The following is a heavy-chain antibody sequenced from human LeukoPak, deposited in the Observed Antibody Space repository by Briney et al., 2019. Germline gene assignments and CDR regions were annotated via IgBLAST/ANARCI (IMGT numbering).Heavy chain of an antibody. J-gene: IGHJ4*02. Sequence: PGGSLRLSCAASGFPFDDYAMHWVRQAPGKGLEWVSGISWNSGSIGYADSVKGRFTISRDNAKNSLYLQMNSLRAEDTALYYCSKDHYDILTGYMGYYFDYWGQGTLVTVSS. V-gene: IGHV3-9*01. CDR3: SKDHYDILTGYMGYYFDY. CDR2: ISWNSGSI. CDR1: GFPFDDYA. D-gene: IGHD3-9*01.